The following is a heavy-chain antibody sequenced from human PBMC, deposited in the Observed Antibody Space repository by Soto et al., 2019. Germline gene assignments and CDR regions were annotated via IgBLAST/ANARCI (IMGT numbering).Heavy chain of an antibody. D-gene: IGHD3-3*01. J-gene: IGHJ6*02. CDR1: GGSISSYY. CDR3: ARGLDFWSGYYDQYYYGLDV. Sequence: SETLSLTCTVSGGSISSYYWSWIRQPPGKGLEWIGGIYYSGSTNYNPSLKSRVTISVDMSKNQFSLKLSSVTAADTAVYYCARGLDFWSGYYDQYYYGLDVWGQGTTVTVSS. V-gene: IGHV4-59*01. CDR2: IYYSGST.